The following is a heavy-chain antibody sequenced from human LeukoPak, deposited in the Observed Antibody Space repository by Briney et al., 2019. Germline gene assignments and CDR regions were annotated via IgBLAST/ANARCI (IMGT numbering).Heavy chain of an antibody. CDR3: AGGWGYFDY. CDR2: IYYSGST. CDR1: GGSISSSY. V-gene: IGHV4-59*01. D-gene: IGHD3-16*01. Sequence: SEPLSLTCTVSGGSISSSYWSWIRQPTGKGLEWIGNIYYSGSTNYNPSLKSRVTISLDTSKNQFSLKLSSVTAADTAVYYCAGGWGYFDYWGQGPLVTVSS. J-gene: IGHJ4*02.